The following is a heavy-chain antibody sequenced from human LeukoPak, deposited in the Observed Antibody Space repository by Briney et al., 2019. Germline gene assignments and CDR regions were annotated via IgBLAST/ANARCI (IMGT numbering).Heavy chain of an antibody. Sequence: PGGSLRLSCAASGFTVSSNYMSWVRQAPGKGLEWVSVIYSGGSTYYAASVKGRFTISRDNSKNTLYLQMNSLRAEDTAVYYCAKDKFYGLHWYFDLWGRGTLVTVSS. CDR1: GFTVSSNY. J-gene: IGHJ2*01. V-gene: IGHV3-66*02. D-gene: IGHD4-17*01. CDR3: AKDKFYGLHWYFDL. CDR2: IYSGGST.